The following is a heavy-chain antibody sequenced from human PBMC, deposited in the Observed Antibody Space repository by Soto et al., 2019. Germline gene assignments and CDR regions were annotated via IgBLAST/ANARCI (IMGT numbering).Heavy chain of an antibody. J-gene: IGHJ6*03. CDR2: MNPNSGNT. V-gene: IGHV1-8*01. Sequence: ASVKVSCKASGYTFTSYDINWVRQATGQGLEWKGWMNPNSGNTGYAQKFQGRVTMTRNTSISTAYMELSSLRSEDTAVYYCARGLGYSYGYDYYYMDVWGKGTMVTVSS. D-gene: IGHD5-18*01. CDR3: ARGLGYSYGYDYYYMDV. CDR1: GYTFTSYD.